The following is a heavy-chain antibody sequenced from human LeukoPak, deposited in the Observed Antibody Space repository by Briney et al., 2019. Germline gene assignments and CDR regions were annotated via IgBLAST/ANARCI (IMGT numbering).Heavy chain of an antibody. CDR2: IYHSGST. CDR3: ARYMTVSGLRSTKGY. CDR1: GGSINSGGYY. D-gene: IGHD6-19*01. V-gene: IGHV4-30-2*01. J-gene: IGHJ4*02. Sequence: SQTLSLTCTVSGGSINSGGYYWSWIRQPPGKGLEWIGYIYHSGSTYYNPSLKSRVTISVDRSKNQFSLKLSSVTAADTAVYYCARYMTVSGLRSTKGYWGQGTLVTVSS.